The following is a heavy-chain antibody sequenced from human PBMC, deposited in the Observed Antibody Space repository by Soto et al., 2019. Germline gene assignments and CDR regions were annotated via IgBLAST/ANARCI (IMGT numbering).Heavy chain of an antibody. V-gene: IGHV3-33*06. Sequence: GESLKISCVVSGFTLSNFGLHWVRQTPGKGLEWLAVIWYDGFNAYYADSVKGRFTVSRDDSTNTLYLQMNSLRAEDTAIYYCAKDADRDFDSSASGGHYFDYWGQGTLVTVSS. CDR2: IWYDGFNA. CDR3: AKDADRDFDSSASGGHYFDY. J-gene: IGHJ4*02. CDR1: GFTLSNFG. D-gene: IGHD3-22*01.